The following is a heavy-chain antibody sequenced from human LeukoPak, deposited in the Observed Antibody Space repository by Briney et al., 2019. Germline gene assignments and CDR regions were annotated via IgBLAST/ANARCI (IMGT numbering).Heavy chain of an antibody. CDR3: AKSPGVWYYGSWHFDN. D-gene: IGHD6-19*01. CDR2: VSRSGVST. V-gene: IGHV3-23*01. CDR1: GFTVSSNY. Sequence: HAGGSLRLSCAASGFTVSSNYMTWVRQAPGEGLEWVSSVSRSGVSTYYADSVKGRFTISRDNSQNTLYLQMNSLRAEDTAIYYCAKSPGVWYYGSWHFDNWGQGTQVTVSS. J-gene: IGHJ4*02.